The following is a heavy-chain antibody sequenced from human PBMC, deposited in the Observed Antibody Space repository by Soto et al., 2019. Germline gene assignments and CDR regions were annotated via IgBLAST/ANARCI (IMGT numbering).Heavy chain of an antibody. CDR1: GYTLTSHA. CDR3: ARFIGGAYGMDV. V-gene: IGHV1-3*01. D-gene: IGHD2-15*01. Sequence: ASVKVSCKASGYTLTSHAMHWVRQAPGQRLEWMGWINAGNGNTKYSQKFQGRVTITRDASASTAYMELSSLKSEDTAVYYCARFIGGAYGMDVWGQGTTVTSP. J-gene: IGHJ6*02. CDR2: INAGNGNT.